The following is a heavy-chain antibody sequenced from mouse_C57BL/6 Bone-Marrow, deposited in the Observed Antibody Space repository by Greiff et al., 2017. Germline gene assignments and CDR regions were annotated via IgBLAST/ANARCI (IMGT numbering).Heavy chain of an antibody. Sequence: EVKLVESGGGLVQSGRSLRLSCATSGFTFSDFYMEWVRQAPGKGLEWIAASRNKANDYTTEYSASVKGRFIVSRDTSQSILYLQMNALRAEDTAIYYCARDAEGYYPRWYFDVWGTGTTVTVSS. D-gene: IGHD2-3*01. CDR1: GFTFSDFY. CDR2: SRNKANDYTT. CDR3: ARDAEGYYPRWYFDV. V-gene: IGHV7-1*01. J-gene: IGHJ1*03.